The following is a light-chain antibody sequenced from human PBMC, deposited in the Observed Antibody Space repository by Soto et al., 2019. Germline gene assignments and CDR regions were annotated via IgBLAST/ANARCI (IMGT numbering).Light chain of an antibody. V-gene: IGLV2-14*01. Sequence: QSALTQPASVSGSPGQSITISCTGTSSDIGGYNYVSWYQQHPGKAPKLMIYEVSNRPSGVSNRFSGSKSGNTASLTISGLQADDEADYHCTSYTSSTTNYVFGTGTKLTVL. CDR1: SSDIGGYNY. CDR2: EVS. CDR3: TSYTSSTTNYV. J-gene: IGLJ1*01.